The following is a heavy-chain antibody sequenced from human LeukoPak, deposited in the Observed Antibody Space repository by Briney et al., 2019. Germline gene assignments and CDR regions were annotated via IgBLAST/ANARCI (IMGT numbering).Heavy chain of an antibody. J-gene: IGHJ4*02. CDR2: INHSGST. CDR3: ARGDSSWYGKTAIRLRNFDY. D-gene: IGHD6-13*01. V-gene: IGHV4-34*01. CDR1: GGSFSGYY. Sequence: SETLSLTCAVYGGSFSGYYWSWIRQPPGKGLEWIGEINHSGSTNYNPSLKSRVTISVDTSKNQFSLKLSSVTAADTAVYYCARGDSSWYGKTAIRLRNFDYWGQGTLVTVSS.